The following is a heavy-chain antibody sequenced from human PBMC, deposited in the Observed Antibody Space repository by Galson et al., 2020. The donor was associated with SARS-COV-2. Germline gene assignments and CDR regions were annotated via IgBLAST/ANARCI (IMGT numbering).Heavy chain of an antibody. CDR1: GFSFSDYW. CDR3: VRHSSGDY. V-gene: IGHV3-74*01. J-gene: IGHJ4*02. CDR2: INTYGNST. D-gene: IGHD3-22*01. Sequence: GESLKISCAASGFSFSDYWMHWVRQAPGKGLVWVSRINTYGNSTNYADSVRGRFTVSRDNAKNMLYLQVNSLRAEDTAVYYCVRHSSGDYWGQGTLVTVSS.